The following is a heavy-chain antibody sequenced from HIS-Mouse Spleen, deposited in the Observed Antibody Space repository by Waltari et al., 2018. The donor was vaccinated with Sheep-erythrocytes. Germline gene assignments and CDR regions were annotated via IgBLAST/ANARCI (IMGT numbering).Heavy chain of an antibody. J-gene: IGHJ3*02. CDR2: ISSSSSTI. CDR3: ARDRELLWFGEFAFDI. Sequence: EVQLVESGGGLVQPGGSLRLSCAASGFTFSSYSMNWVRQAPGKGLEWVSYISSSSSTIYYADSVKGRFTISRDNAKNSLYLQMNSLRAEDTAVYYCARDRELLWFGEFAFDIWGQGTMVTVSS. V-gene: IGHV3-48*01. CDR1: GFTFSSYS. D-gene: IGHD3-10*01.